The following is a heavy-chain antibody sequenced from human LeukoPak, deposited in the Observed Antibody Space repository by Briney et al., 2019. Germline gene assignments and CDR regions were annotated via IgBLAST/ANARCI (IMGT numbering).Heavy chain of an antibody. CDR2: ISAYNGNT. D-gene: IGHD3-9*01. CDR3: AREAGYDILTGYYSYYFGY. CDR1: GYTFTSYG. Sequence: GASVKVSCKASGYTFTSYGISWVRQAPGQGLEWMGWISAYNGNTNYAQELQGRVTMTTDTSTSTAYMELRSLRSDDTAVYYCAREAGYDILTGYYSYYFGYWGQGTLVTVSS. J-gene: IGHJ4*02. V-gene: IGHV1-18*01.